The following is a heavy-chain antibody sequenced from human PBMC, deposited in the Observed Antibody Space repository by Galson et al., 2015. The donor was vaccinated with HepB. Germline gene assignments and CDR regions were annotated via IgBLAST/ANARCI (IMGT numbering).Heavy chain of an antibody. V-gene: IGHV1-18*01. CDR2: ISAYNGNT. D-gene: IGHD5-18*01. CDR1: GYTFTSYG. J-gene: IGHJ5*02. Sequence: SVKVSCKASGYTFTSYGISWVRQAPGQGLEWMGWISAYNGNTNYAQKLQGRVTMTTDTSTSTAYMELRSLRSDDTAVYYCARDLIRRGYSYGHNWFDPWGQGTLVTVSS. CDR3: ARDLIRRGYSYGHNWFDP.